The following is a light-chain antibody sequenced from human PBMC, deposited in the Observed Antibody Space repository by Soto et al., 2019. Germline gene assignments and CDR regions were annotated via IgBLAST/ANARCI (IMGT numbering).Light chain of an antibody. CDR3: QQYSDHWT. CDR2: GAS. J-gene: IGKJ1*01. CDR1: QSVSSN. V-gene: IGKV3-15*01. Sequence: EIVLTQSPATLSVSPGARGPLSCRASQSVSSNLAWYQQKPGQAPRLLIYGASTRATGIPARFSGSGYGTEFTLTISSLQPDDVATYYCQQYSDHWTFGQGTKVDI.